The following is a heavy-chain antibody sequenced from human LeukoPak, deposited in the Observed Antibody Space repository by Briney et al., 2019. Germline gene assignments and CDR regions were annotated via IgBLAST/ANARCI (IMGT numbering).Heavy chain of an antibody. CDR1: GHTFTNYA. J-gene: IGHJ4*02. CDR2: ITSYNGDT. CDR3: ARAYDFWSGYFDY. V-gene: IGHV1-18*01. D-gene: IGHD3-3*01. Sequence: ASVKVSCKASGHTFTNYAFTWVRQAPGQGLEWMGWITSYNGDTSYAQKFQGRVAMTTDTSTSTVYMELRSLRSDDTAVYYCARAYDFWSGYFDYWGQGTLVIVSS.